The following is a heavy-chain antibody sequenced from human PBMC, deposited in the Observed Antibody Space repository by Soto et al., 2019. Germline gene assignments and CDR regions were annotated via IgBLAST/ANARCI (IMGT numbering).Heavy chain of an antibody. CDR3: ARVSSIAGLYYGMDV. CDR2: NYYSGIT. V-gene: IGHV4-31*03. J-gene: IGHJ6*02. CDR1: GGSISSGGYY. Sequence: QVQLQESGPGLVKPSQTLSLTCTVSGGSISSGGYYWTWIRQHPGKGLEWIGYNYYSGITYYNPSLKSRVPISLDTSKNQFSLRLSSVTAADTAVYYCARVSSIAGLYYGMDVWGQGTTVTVSS. D-gene: IGHD6-6*01.